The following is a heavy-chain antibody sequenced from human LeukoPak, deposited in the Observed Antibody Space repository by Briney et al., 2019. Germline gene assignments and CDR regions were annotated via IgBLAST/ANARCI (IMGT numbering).Heavy chain of an antibody. V-gene: IGHV4-39*07. CDR3: ARDLGDYYDSSVLAG. D-gene: IGHD3-22*01. Sequence: PPETLSLTCTVSGGSISSSSYYWGWIRQPPGKGLEWIGSIYYSGSTSYNPSLKSRVTISVDTSKNQFSLKLSSVTAADTAVYYCARDLGDYYDSSVLAGWGQGTLVTVSS. CDR2: IYYSGST. CDR1: GGSISSSSYY. J-gene: IGHJ4*02.